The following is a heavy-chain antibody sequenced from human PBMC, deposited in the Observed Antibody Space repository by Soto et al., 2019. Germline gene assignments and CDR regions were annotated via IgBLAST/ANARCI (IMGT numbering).Heavy chain of an antibody. D-gene: IGHD6-13*01. CDR3: ARTIAAAGRGFDP. CDR2: INPSGGST. V-gene: IGHV1-46*03. J-gene: IGHJ5*02. CDR1: GYTFTSYY. Sequence: ASVKVSCKASGYTFTSYYMHWVRQAPGQGLEWMGIINPSGGSTSYAQKFQGRVTMTRDTSTSTVYMELSSLRSEDTAVYYCARTIAAAGRGFDPWGQGTLVTVS.